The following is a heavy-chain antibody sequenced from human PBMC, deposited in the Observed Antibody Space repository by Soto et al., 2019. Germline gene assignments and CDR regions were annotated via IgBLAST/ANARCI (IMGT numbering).Heavy chain of an antibody. Sequence: PGGSLRLSCAASGFTFSSYSMNWVRQAPGKGLEWVSSISSSSSYIYYADSVKGRFTISRDNAKNSLYLQMNSLRAEDTAVYYCARGGITIFGVVPRPIDYRGQGTLVTVSS. CDR2: ISSSSSYI. CDR1: GFTFSSYS. D-gene: IGHD3-3*01. CDR3: ARGGITIFGVVPRPIDY. J-gene: IGHJ4*02. V-gene: IGHV3-21*01.